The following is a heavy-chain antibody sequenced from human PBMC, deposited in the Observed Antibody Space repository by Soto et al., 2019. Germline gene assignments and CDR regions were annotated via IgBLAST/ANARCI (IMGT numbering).Heavy chain of an antibody. V-gene: IGHV3-23*01. CDR3: AKRHYYGSGSFALAT. J-gene: IGHJ4*03. D-gene: IGHD3-10*01. CDR2: VSGDGYAS. CDR1: GFTFSSNA. Sequence: GGSLRLSCAGSGFTFSSNAMSWVRQAPGKGLEWVSSVSGDGYASDYADSVKGRFTVSRHNSKNTLYLQMNSLRAEDTAVYYCAKRHYYGSGSFALATWGQGTLVTVSS.